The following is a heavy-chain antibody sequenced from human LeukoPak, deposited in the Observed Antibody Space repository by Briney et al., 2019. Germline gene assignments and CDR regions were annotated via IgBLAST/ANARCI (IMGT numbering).Heavy chain of an antibody. CDR1: GGSISSGAYY. D-gene: IGHD4-17*01. CDR2: IYTTGST. Sequence: SETLSLTCTVSGGSISSGAYYWSWIRQPAGKGLEWIGHIYTTGSTSYSPSLKSRVTISIDTSKNQFSLNLRSVTAADTAVYYCAKTVTVTTSAFDIWGQGTMVTVSS. J-gene: IGHJ3*02. CDR3: AKTVTVTTSAFDI. V-gene: IGHV4-61*09.